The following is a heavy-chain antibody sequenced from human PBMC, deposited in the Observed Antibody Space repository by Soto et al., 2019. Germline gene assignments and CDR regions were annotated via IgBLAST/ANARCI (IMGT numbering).Heavy chain of an antibody. CDR3: AKDGMIVVVNY. V-gene: IGHV3-23*01. CDR1: GFTFSSYG. D-gene: IGHD3-22*01. CDR2: ISGSGGST. Sequence: PGGSLRLSCAASGFTFSSYGMHWVRQAPGKGLEWVSAISGSGGSTYYADSVKGRFTISRDNSKNTLYLQMNSLRAEDTAVYYCAKDGMIVVVNYWGQGTLVTVSS. J-gene: IGHJ4*02.